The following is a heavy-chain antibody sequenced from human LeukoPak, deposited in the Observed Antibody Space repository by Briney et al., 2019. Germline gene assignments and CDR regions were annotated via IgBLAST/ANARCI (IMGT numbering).Heavy chain of an antibody. CDR2: IYHSGST. J-gene: IGHJ4*02. CDR3: ARPKNWNYDGDFDY. Sequence: PSETLSLPCAVSGYSISSGYYWGWIRQPPGKGLEWIGSIYHSGSTYYNPSLKSRVTISVDTSKNQFSLKLSSVTAADTAVYYCARPKNWNYDGDFDYWGQGTLVTVSS. D-gene: IGHD1-7*01. CDR1: GYSISSGYY. V-gene: IGHV4-38-2*01.